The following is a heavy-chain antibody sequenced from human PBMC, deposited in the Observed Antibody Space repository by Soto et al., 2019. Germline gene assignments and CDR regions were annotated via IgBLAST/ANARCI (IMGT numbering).Heavy chain of an antibody. Sequence: SVKVSCKASGGTFSSYAISWVRQAPGQGLEWMGGIIPIFGTANYAQKFQGRVTITADKSTSTAYMELSSLRSEDTAVYYCARDGGYYDSSGYKAGWFDHWGQGTLVTVSS. D-gene: IGHD3-22*01. CDR2: IIPIFGTA. CDR1: GGTFSSYA. J-gene: IGHJ5*02. V-gene: IGHV1-69*06. CDR3: ARDGGYYDSSGYKAGWFDH.